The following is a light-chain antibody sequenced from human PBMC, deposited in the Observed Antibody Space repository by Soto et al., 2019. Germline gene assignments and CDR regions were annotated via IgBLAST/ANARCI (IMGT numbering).Light chain of an antibody. V-gene: IGKV3-20*01. J-gene: IGKJ1*01. CDR1: QSVNRGF. Sequence: EIVLTQSPDTLSLSPGERATLSCSPSQSVNRGFLAWYQLKPGQAPRLLIYGASSRATGVPDRFSGSGSGTDFTLHISRLEPEDFAVYYCQQYVTSPRTFGQGTKVDIK. CDR3: QQYVTSPRT. CDR2: GAS.